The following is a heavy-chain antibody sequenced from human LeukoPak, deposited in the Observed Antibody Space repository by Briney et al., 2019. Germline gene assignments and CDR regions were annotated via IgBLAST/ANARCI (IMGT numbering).Heavy chain of an antibody. CDR2: IYYSGST. J-gene: IGHJ6*02. CDR1: GDSISSYY. D-gene: IGHD1-14*01. V-gene: IGHV4-59*01. CDR3: ARLTARQGYYYYGMDV. Sequence: SETLSLTCTVSGDSISSYYWSWIRQPPGKGLEWIGDIYYSGSTNYNPSLKSRVTISVDTSKNQFSLKLSSVTAADTALYYCARLTARQGYYYYGMDVWGQGTTVTVSS.